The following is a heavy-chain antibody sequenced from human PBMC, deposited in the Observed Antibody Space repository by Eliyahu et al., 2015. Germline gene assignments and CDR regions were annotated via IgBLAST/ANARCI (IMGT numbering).Heavy chain of an antibody. CDR3: ARDLDFDSSGYYNYDY. CDR1: GFTFSEYS. CDR2: ISSRSXTI. D-gene: IGHD3-22*01. J-gene: IGHJ4*02. Sequence: DVQLVESGGGLVQPGGSLRLSCVVSGFTFSEYSXNWVRQAPGKGLEXVSYISSRSXTIHYADSVKGRITISRDNAKNSLYLQLNSLRAEDTAVYYCARDLDFDSSGYYNYDYWGQGTLVTVSS. V-gene: IGHV3-48*01.